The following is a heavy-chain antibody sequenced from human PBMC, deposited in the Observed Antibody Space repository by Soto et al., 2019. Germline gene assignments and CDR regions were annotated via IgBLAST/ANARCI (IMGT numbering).Heavy chain of an antibody. V-gene: IGHV4-31*03. Sequence: PSETLSLTCTVSGGSISSGGYYWSWIRQHPGKGLEWIGYIYYSGSTYYNPSLKSRVTISVDTSKNQFSLKLSSVTAADTAVYYCARARAYDYVWGSYRNVEPYYYYDMDVWGQGTTVTVSS. J-gene: IGHJ6*02. D-gene: IGHD3-16*02. CDR3: ARARAYDYVWGSYRNVEPYYYYDMDV. CDR1: GGSISSGGYY. CDR2: IYYSGST.